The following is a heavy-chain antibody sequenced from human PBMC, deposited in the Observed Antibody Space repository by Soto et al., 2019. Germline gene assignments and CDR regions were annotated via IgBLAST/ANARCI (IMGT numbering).Heavy chain of an antibody. CDR3: ARDGNSASYNY. CDR1: GYTFTSFY. D-gene: IGHD1-26*01. V-gene: IGHV1-46*01. CDR2: INPTDGTT. Sequence: ASVKVSCKASGYTFTSFYLHLVRQAPGQGLEWVGIINPTDGTTDYAQKFQGRVTMTRDTSTSTVYMEVSSLRSDDTAVYYCARDGNSASYNYWGQGTLVTVSS. J-gene: IGHJ4*02.